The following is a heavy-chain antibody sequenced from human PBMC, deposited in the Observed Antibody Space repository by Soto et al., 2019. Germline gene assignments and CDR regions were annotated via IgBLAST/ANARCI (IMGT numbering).Heavy chain of an antibody. CDR1: GFTFSSYA. J-gene: IGHJ4*02. Sequence: LRLSWAASGFTFSSYAMHWVRQAPGKGLEWVAVISYDGSNKYYADSVKGRFTISRDNSKNTLYLQMNSLRAEDTAVYYCARDMTGFAGANTAPLFDYWGQGTLVTVSS. V-gene: IGHV3-30-3*01. CDR2: ISYDGSNK. CDR3: ARDMTGFAGANTAPLFDY. D-gene: IGHD1-26*01.